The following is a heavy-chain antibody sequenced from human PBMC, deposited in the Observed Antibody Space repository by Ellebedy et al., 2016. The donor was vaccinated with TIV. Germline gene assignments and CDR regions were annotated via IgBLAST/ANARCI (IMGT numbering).Heavy chain of an antibody. Sequence: SGPTLVKPTQTLTLTCTFSGFSLTTTGMAVSWIRQSPGKALEWLARVDWDDEKFYNPSLKTRLSISKDTSKTRVVLTLTNMDPVDTAAYYCAHRRSLTMTDAFDIWGQGTMVTVSS. J-gene: IGHJ3*02. CDR2: VDWDDEK. V-gene: IGHV2-70*12. D-gene: IGHD3-22*01. CDR3: AHRRSLTMTDAFDI. CDR1: GFSLTTTGMA.